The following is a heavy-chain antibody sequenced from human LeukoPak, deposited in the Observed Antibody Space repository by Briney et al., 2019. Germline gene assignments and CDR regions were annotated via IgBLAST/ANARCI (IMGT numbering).Heavy chain of an antibody. CDR3: ARINGRRSPYYYDSSGYYSDAFDI. D-gene: IGHD3-22*01. CDR1: GGTFSSYA. J-gene: IGHJ3*02. V-gene: IGHV1-69*05. CDR2: IIPIFGTA. Sequence: GSSVKVSCKASGGTFSSYAISWVRQAPGQGLEWMGRIIPIFGTANYAQKFQGRVTITTDESTSTAYMELSSLRSEDTAVYYCARINGRRSPYYYDSSGYYSDAFDIWGQGTMVTVSS.